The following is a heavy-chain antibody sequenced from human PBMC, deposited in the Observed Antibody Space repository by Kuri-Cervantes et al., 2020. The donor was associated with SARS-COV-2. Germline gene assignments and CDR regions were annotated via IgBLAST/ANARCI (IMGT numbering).Heavy chain of an antibody. D-gene: IGHD4-17*01. CDR2: ISSSGSTI. Sequence: GESLKISCAASGFTFSDYYMSWIRQAPGKGLEWVSYISSSGSTIYYADSVKGRFTISRDNAKNSQYLQMNSLRAEDTAVYYCAREGGDYGDYYYYGMDVWGQGTTVTVSS. V-gene: IGHV3-11*01. CDR3: AREGGDYGDYYYYGMDV. J-gene: IGHJ6*02. CDR1: GFTFSDYY.